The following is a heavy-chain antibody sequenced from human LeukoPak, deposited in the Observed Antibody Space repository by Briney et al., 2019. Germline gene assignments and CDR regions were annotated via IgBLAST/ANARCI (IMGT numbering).Heavy chain of an antibody. J-gene: IGHJ5*02. CDR2: ISAYNGNT. CDR3: AIGGGSGSQIHPGNWFDP. V-gene: IGHV1-18*01. CDR1: GYTFTSYG. D-gene: IGHD6-19*01. Sequence: ASVKVSCKAYGYTFTSYGIRWVRQAPGQGLEWMGWISAYNGNTNYAQKLQGRVTMTTDTSTSTAYMELRSLRSDDTAVYYCAIGGGSGSQIHPGNWFDPWGQGTLVTVSS.